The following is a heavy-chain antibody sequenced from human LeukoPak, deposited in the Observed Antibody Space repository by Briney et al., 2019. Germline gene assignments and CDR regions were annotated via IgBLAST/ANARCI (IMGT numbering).Heavy chain of an antibody. Sequence: SETLSLTCTVSGGSISSYYWSWIRQPPGKGLEWIGYIYYSGSTNYSPSLKSRVTISVDTSKNQFSLKLSSVTAADTAVYYCARAAERLLEGGLDYWGQGTLVTVSS. CDR1: GGSISSYY. D-gene: IGHD3-3*01. J-gene: IGHJ4*02. V-gene: IGHV4-59*01. CDR2: IYYSGST. CDR3: ARAAERLLEGGLDY.